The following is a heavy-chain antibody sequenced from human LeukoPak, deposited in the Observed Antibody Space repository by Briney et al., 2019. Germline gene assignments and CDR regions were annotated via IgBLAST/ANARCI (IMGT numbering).Heavy chain of an antibody. J-gene: IGHJ6*03. CDR1: GGTFSSYA. V-gene: IGHV1-69*01. Sequence: SVKVSCKASGGTFSSYAISWVRQAPGQGLEWMGGIIPIFGTANYAQKFQGRVTITAVESTSTAYMELSSLRSEDTAVYYCARDPGAAAGTRYYYYMDVWGKGTTVTVSS. CDR3: ARDPGAAAGTRYYYYMDV. D-gene: IGHD6-13*01. CDR2: IIPIFGTA.